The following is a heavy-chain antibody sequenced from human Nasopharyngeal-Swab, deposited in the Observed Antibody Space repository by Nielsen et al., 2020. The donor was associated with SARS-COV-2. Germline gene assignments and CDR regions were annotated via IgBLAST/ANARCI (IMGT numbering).Heavy chain of an antibody. V-gene: IGHV4-31*02. J-gene: IGHJ4*02. Sequence: WIRQPPGKGLEWIEYIYYSGSTYYNPSLKSRLTISVDTSKNQFSLKLSSVTAADTAVYYCARAPTVFGVVITAFDYWGQGALVTVSS. CDR3: ARAPTVFGVVITAFDY. D-gene: IGHD3-3*01. CDR2: IYYSGST.